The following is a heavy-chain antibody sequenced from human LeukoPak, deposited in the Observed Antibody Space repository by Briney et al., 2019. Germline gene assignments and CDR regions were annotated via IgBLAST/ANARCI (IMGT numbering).Heavy chain of an antibody. CDR3: AREYCSGGSCYWTAFDI. CDR2: IYTSGST. D-gene: IGHD2-15*01. Sequence: SETLSLTCTVSGGSISSYYWSWIRQPAGKGLEWIGRIYTSGSTNYNPSLKSRVTMSVGTSKNQFSLKLSSVTAADTAVYYCAREYCSGGSCYWTAFDIWGQGTMVTVSS. V-gene: IGHV4-4*07. J-gene: IGHJ3*02. CDR1: GGSISSYY.